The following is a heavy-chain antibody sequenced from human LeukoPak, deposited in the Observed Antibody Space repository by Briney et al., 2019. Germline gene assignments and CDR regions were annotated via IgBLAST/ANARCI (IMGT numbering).Heavy chain of an antibody. J-gene: IGHJ4*02. CDR1: GSSLTTTYY. V-gene: IGHV4-38-2*02. D-gene: IGHD2-8*01. CDR3: ARVLNAPKFIDS. Sequence: PSETLSLTCTVSGSSLTTTYYWAWFRQAPGKGLEWIATVFQLQTVRTFYNPSLESRFTMSLDTSQNQFSLNLTSVTAADTALYFCARVLNAPKFIDSWGQGTLVPVSS. CDR2: VFQLQTVRT.